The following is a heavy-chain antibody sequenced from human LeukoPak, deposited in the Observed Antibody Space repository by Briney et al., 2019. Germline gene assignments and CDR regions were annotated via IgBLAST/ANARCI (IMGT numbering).Heavy chain of an antibody. Sequence: SVKVSCKASGGTFSSYAINWVRQAPGQGLEWMGGIIPIFGTANYAQKFQGRVTITADESTSTAYMELSSLRSEDTAVYYCARGIAAAAYYYYMDVWGKGTTVTVSS. CDR1: GGTFSSYA. D-gene: IGHD6-13*01. V-gene: IGHV1-69*13. CDR3: ARGIAAAAYYYYMDV. J-gene: IGHJ6*03. CDR2: IIPIFGTA.